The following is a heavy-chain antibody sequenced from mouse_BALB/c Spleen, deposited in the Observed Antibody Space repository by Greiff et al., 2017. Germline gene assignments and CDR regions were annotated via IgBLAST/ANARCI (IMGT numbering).Heavy chain of an antibody. Sequence: EVMLVESGGGLVQPGGSLRLSCATSGFTFTDYYMSWVRQPPGKGLEWLGFIRNKANGYTTEYSASVKGRFTISRDNSQSILYLQMNTLRAEDSATYYCAREDYYGSSDYWGQGTTLTVSS. CDR1: GFTFTDYY. V-gene: IGHV7-3*02. J-gene: IGHJ2*01. D-gene: IGHD1-1*01. CDR2: IRNKANGYTT. CDR3: AREDYYGSSDY.